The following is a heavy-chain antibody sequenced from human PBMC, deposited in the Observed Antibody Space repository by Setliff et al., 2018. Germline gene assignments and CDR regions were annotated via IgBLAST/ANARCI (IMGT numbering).Heavy chain of an antibody. CDR3: ARHFGFSAGWYADY. V-gene: IGHV5-51*01. J-gene: IGHJ4*02. CDR2: IYAGDSAT. CDR1: GYSFTSYS. Sequence: PGESLKISCKGFGYSFTSYSIGWVRQMPGKGLEWMGIIYAGDSATRYSPSLQGQVTISADKSITTAYLQWSSLRASDTAMYYCARHFGFSAGWYADYWGQGTLVTVSS. D-gene: IGHD6-19*01.